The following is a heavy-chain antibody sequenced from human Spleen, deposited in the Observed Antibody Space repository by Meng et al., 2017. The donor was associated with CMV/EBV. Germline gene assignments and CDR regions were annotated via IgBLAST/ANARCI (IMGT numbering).Heavy chain of an antibody. CDR2: IYSGGSST. CDR3: AKGPDSSGSNYFDY. Sequence: GGSLRLSCAASGFTFSSYAMSWVRQAPGKGLEWVSVIYSGGSSTYYADSVKGRFTISRDNSKNTLYLQMNSLRAEDTAVYYCAKGPDSSGSNYFDYWGQGTLVTVSS. J-gene: IGHJ4*02. CDR1: GFTFSSYA. D-gene: IGHD6-19*01. V-gene: IGHV3-23*03.